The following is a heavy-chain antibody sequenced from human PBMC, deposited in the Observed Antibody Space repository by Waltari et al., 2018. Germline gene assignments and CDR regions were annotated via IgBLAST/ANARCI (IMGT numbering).Heavy chain of an antibody. CDR2: IKPFNGNT. Sequence: QMQLVQSGAEVKKTGSSVKVSCKASGYTFTYRYLHWVRQAPGQALEWMGWIKPFNGNTNYAQKFQDRVTITRDRSMSTAYMELSSLRSEDTAMYYCASGSYLTYYYGMDVWGQGTTVTVSS. J-gene: IGHJ6*02. V-gene: IGHV1-45*02. CDR1: GYTFTYRY. CDR3: ASGSYLTYYYGMDV. D-gene: IGHD1-26*01.